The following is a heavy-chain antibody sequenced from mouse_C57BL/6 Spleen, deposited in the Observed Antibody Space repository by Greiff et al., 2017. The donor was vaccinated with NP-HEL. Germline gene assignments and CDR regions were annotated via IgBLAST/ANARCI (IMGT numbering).Heavy chain of an antibody. V-gene: IGHV14-3*01. Sequence: EVQLQQSVAELVRPGASVKLSCTASGFNINNTYMHWVKQRPEQGLEWIGRIDPANGNTKYAPKFQGKATITADTSSNTAYLQLSSLTSEDTAIYYGARSTYSNYEFAYWGQGTLVTVSA. CDR2: IDPANGNT. D-gene: IGHD2-5*01. CDR1: GFNINNTY. CDR3: ARSTYSNYEFAY. J-gene: IGHJ3*01.